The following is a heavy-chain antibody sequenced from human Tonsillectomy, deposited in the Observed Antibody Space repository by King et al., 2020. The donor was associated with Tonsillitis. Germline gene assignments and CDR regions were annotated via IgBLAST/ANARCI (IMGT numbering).Heavy chain of an antibody. V-gene: IGHV5-51*01. CDR2: IYPGDSDT. J-gene: IGHJ6*02. D-gene: IGHD1-1*01. Sequence: QLVQSGAEVKKPGESLKISCKGSGYSFISYWIGWVRQMPWKGLEWMGIIYPGDSDTRYSPSFQGQVTISADNSISTAYLQWSSLKASDTAMYYCARSSAHLYNYYYYYAMDVWGQGTTVTVSS. CDR3: ARSSAHLYNYYYYYAMDV. CDR1: GYSFISYW.